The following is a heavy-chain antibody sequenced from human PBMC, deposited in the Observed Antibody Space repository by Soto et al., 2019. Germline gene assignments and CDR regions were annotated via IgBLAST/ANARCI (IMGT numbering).Heavy chain of an antibody. CDR3: AKDRPFRRYYERAAHYND. CDR1: GFTFRNQD. D-gene: IGHD3-22*01. V-gene: IGHV3-23*01. J-gene: IGHJ4*02. CDR2: ISGRGGVT. Sequence: EVQLLESGGGLVQPGGSLRLTCVGSGFTFRNQDMRWVRQAPGKGLEWVSGISGRGGVTYYADSVKGRFTISRDNSKNTLYLQMNSLRANDTAVYYCAKDRPFRRYYERAAHYNDWGQGTLVTVSS.